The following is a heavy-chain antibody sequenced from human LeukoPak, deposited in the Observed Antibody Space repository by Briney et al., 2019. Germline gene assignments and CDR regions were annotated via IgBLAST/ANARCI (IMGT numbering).Heavy chain of an antibody. CDR1: GFTFSSYA. V-gene: IGHV3-23*01. Sequence: PGGSLRLSCAASGFTFSSYAMTWVRQAPGKGLEWVSSISNSGGTTYYADSVKGRFTISRDNSRDNSKNTVYLQMNSLSAEDTAVYYCAKGLSGGWNLKGSDYWGQGTLVTVSS. CDR2: ISNSGGTT. D-gene: IGHD6-19*01. CDR3: AKGLSGGWNLKGSDY. J-gene: IGHJ4*02.